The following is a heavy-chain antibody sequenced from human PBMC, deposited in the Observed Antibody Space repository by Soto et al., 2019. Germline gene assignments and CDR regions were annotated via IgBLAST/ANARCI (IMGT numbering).Heavy chain of an antibody. CDR3: ARDRDYYDSSGYFRNWLDP. V-gene: IGHV4-59*01. D-gene: IGHD3-22*01. CDR1: GGSISSYD. J-gene: IGHJ5*02. CDR2: MYYSGNT. Sequence: SQTLSLPSSVSGGSISSYDWIWFRQPPEKGLEFIGYMYYSGNTNYNPSLKSRVTISLDTSKNQLSLKLSSVTAADTVVYYCARDRDYYDSSGYFRNWLDPWGQGTLVTVS.